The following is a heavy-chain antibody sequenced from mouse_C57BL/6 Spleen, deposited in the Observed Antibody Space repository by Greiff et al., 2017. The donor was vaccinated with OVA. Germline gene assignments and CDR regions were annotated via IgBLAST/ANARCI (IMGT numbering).Heavy chain of an antibody. J-gene: IGHJ4*01. CDR1: GYAFSSYW. D-gene: IGHD1-1*01. Sequence: QVQLQQSGAELVKPGASVKISCKASGYAFSSYWMNWVKQRPGKGLEWIGQIYPGDGDTNYNGKFKGKATLTADTSSSTAYMQLISLTSEDSAVYFCARNYGSSYPYYYAMDYWGQGTSVTVSS. CDR3: ARNYGSSYPYYYAMDY. V-gene: IGHV1-80*01. CDR2: IYPGDGDT.